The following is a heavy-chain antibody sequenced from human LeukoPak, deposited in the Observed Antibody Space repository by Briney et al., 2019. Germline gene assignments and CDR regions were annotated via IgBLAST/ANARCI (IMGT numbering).Heavy chain of an antibody. CDR3: ASGIGVGDSFDI. CDR2: INSDARNT. J-gene: IGHJ3*02. Sequence: PGGSLRLSCAASGFTFSSYWMYWVRQAPGKGLVWVSHINSDARNTNYADSVQGRFTISRDNAKNTLYLQMNSLRVEDTAVYYCASGIGVGDSFDIWGQGTMVTVSS. D-gene: IGHD3-3*01. V-gene: IGHV3-74*01. CDR1: GFTFSSYW.